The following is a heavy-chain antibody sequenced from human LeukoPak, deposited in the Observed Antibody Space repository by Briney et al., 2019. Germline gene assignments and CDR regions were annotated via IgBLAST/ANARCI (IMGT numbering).Heavy chain of an antibody. D-gene: IGHD4-23*01. CDR1: GYTFTSYG. CDR2: ISAYNGNT. V-gene: IGHV1-18*01. Sequence: ASVKVSCKASGYTFTSYGISWVRQAPGQGLEWMGWISAYNGNTNYAQKLQGRVTMTTDTSTSTAYMELRSLRSDDTAVCYCAKDPVSLVTPLGEEPGESIWGQGTLVTVSS. J-gene: IGHJ4*02. CDR3: AKDPVSLVTPLGEEPGESI.